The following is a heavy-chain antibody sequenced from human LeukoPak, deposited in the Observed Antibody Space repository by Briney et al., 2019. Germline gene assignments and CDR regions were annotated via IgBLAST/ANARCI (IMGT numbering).Heavy chain of an antibody. J-gene: IGHJ3*02. D-gene: IGHD3-3*01. CDR1: GGSISSYY. CDR3: ARGRFLDAFDI. V-gene: IGHV4-59*01. CDR2: IYYSGST. Sequence: PSETLSLTCTVSGGSISSYYWSWIRQPPGKGLESIGYIYYSGSTKYKPSLKSRVTISVDTSKNQFSLKLSSVTAADTAVYYCARGRFLDAFDIWGQGTMVTVSS.